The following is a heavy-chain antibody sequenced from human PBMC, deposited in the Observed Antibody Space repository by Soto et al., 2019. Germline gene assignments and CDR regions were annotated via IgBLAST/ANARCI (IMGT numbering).Heavy chain of an antibody. Sequence: ASVKVSCKASGGTFSSYTISWVRQAPGQGLEWMGRIIPILGIANYAQKFQGRVTITADKSTSTAYMELSSLRSEDTAVYYCARNLGYCSGGSCYYYYGMDVWGQGTTVTVSS. CDR1: GGTFSSYT. J-gene: IGHJ6*02. CDR2: IIPILGIA. D-gene: IGHD2-15*01. CDR3: ARNLGYCSGGSCYYYYGMDV. V-gene: IGHV1-69*02.